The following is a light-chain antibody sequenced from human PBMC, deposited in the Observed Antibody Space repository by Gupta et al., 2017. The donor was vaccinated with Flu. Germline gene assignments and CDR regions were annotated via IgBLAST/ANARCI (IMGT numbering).Light chain of an antibody. J-gene: IGLJ3*02. CDR1: SSNVGNNF. V-gene: IGLV1-47*01. CDR3: AAWDDSMSGHWV. CDR2: KNN. Sequence: QSVLPQPPSASGTPGQRVTMSCSGGSSNVGNNFVCGYQQLPGTAPKLLIYKNNQRPSGVPDRFSGSKSGTSASLAISGLRSEDEAHYYCAAWDDSMSGHWVFGGGTKLTVL.